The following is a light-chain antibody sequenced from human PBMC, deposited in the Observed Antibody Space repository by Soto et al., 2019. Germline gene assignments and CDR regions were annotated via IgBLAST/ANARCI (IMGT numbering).Light chain of an antibody. CDR2: TSG. J-gene: IGKJ2*01. CDR1: QRITTY. Sequence: DIHMTQSPSSLSASVGDRVTVSCRASQRITTYVNWYQQKPGEAPKLLITTSGTLQRGVPSRFSGSGSGTDFTLTISSLQPEDFATYCCQQTYSTPYTFGQGTKLEIK. CDR3: QQTYSTPYT. V-gene: IGKV1-39*01.